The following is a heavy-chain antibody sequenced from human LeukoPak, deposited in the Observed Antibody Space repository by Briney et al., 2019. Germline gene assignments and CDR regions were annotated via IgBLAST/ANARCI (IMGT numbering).Heavy chain of an antibody. CDR1: GFTFSSYE. D-gene: IGHD4-17*01. CDR2: ISSSDSTI. Sequence: PGGSLRLSCAASGFTFSSYEMNWVRQAPGKGLEWVSYISSSDSTIYYADSVKGRFTISRDNAKNSLYLQMNSLRAEDTAVYYCARVAINDYGDYLDYWGQGTLVTVSS. V-gene: IGHV3-48*03. CDR3: ARVAINDYGDYLDY. J-gene: IGHJ4*02.